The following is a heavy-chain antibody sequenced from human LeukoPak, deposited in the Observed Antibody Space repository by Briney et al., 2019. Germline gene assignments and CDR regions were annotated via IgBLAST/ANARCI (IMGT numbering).Heavy chain of an antibody. CDR3: ARGPYCSGGRCSFDD. CDR2: THTSGTT. V-gene: IGHV4-4*07. J-gene: IGHJ4*02. D-gene: IGHD2-15*01. CDR1: GGSISSYY. Sequence: SETLSLTCTDSGGSISSYYWSWIRQPAGKGLEWIGRTHTSGTTNYNPSLKSRVTMSVDTSKNQLSLKLFSVTAADTAVYHCARGPYCSGGRCSFDDWGQGTLVTVSS.